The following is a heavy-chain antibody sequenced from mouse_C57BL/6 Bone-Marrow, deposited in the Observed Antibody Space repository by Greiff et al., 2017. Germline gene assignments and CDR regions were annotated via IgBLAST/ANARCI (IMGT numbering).Heavy chain of an antibody. CDR1: GYSITSGYY. CDR2: ISYDGSN. Sequence: VQLQQSGPGLVKPSQSLSLTCSVTGYSITSGYYWNWIRQFPGNKLEWMGYISYDGSNNYNPSLKNRISITRDTSKNQFFLKLNSVTTEDTATYYCARGYSRWYFDVWGTGTTVTVSS. CDR3: ARGYSRWYFDV. J-gene: IGHJ1*03. D-gene: IGHD2-3*01. V-gene: IGHV3-6*01.